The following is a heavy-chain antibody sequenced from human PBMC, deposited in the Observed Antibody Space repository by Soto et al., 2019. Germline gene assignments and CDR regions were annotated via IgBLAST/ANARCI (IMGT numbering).Heavy chain of an antibody. Sequence: ASVKVSCKASGYTFTSYAMHWVRQAPGQRLEWMGWINAGNGNTKYSQKLQGRVTITRDTSASTAYMELSGLRSEDTAVYYCAREILAVAGRTNWFDPWGQGTLVTVSS. CDR3: AREILAVAGRTNWFDP. D-gene: IGHD6-19*01. CDR2: INAGNGNT. CDR1: GYTFTSYA. V-gene: IGHV1-3*01. J-gene: IGHJ5*02.